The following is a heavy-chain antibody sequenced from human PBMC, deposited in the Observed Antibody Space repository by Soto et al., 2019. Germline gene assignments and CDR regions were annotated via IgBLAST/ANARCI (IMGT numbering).Heavy chain of an antibody. D-gene: IGHD3-22*01. J-gene: IGHJ3*02. CDR2: IYYSGST. CDR1: GGSISSGGYY. CDR3: AREVVVVITTDAFDI. V-gene: IGHV4-31*03. Sequence: QVQLQESGPGLVKPSQTLSLTCTVSGGSISSGGYYWSWIRQHPGKGLEGIGYIYYSGSTYYNPSLKSRVTISVDTSKNQFSLKLSSVTAADTAVYYCAREVVVVITTDAFDIWGQGTMVTVSS.